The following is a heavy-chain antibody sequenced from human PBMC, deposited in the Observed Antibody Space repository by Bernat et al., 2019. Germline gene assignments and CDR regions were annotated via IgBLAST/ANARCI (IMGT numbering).Heavy chain of an antibody. CDR1: GFTFSSYG. V-gene: IGHV3-33*01. CDR3: AREDGGYCSGGSCFPLGY. J-gene: IGHJ4*02. Sequence: QVQLVESGGGVVQPGRSLRLSCAASGFTFSSYGMHWVRQAPGKGLEWVAVIWYDGSNKYYADSVKGRFTISRDNSKNTLYLQMNSLRAEDTAVHYCAREDGGYCSGGSCFPLGYWGQGTLVTVSS. CDR2: IWYDGSNK. D-gene: IGHD2-15*01.